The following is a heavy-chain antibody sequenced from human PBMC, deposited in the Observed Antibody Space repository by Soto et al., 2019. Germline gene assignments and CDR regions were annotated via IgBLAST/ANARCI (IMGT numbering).Heavy chain of an antibody. D-gene: IGHD2-2*01. CDR3: ARSQGSSTSLEIYYYYYYGMDV. CDR2: IIPISGTA. J-gene: IGHJ6*02. CDR1: GGTFSSYA. Sequence: QVQLVQSGAEVKKPGSSVKVSCKASGGTFSSYAISWVRQAPGQGLEWMGGIIPISGTANYAQKFQGRVTITADESTSTVYVGLSSLRSEDTAVYLCARSQGSSTSLEIYYYYYYGMDVWGQGTTVPVSS. V-gene: IGHV1-69*01.